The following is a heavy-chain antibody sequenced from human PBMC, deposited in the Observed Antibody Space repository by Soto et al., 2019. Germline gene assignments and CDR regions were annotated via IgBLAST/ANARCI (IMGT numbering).Heavy chain of an antibody. CDR1: GGTFSSYA. CDR2: IIPIFGTA. D-gene: IGHD6-6*01. Sequence: QVQLVQSGAEVKKPGSSVKVSCKASGGTFSSYAISWVRQAPGQGLEWMGGIIPIFGTANYEQKFKGRVTRTADEATSKAYRELSSLGAEDTAVYYCAGDGIAARREGDDFVYWGQGNLVTGSS. J-gene: IGHJ4*02. V-gene: IGHV1-69*12. CDR3: AGDGIAARREGDDFVY.